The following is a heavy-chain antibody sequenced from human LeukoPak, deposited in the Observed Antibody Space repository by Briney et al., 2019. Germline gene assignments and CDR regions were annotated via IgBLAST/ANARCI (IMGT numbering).Heavy chain of an antibody. CDR1: GGSFSGYY. CDR2: INHSEST. D-gene: IGHD6-19*01. V-gene: IGHV4-34*01. J-gene: IGHJ4*02. Sequence: SETLSLTCAVYGGSFSGYYWSWIRLPPGKGLEWIGEINHSESTNYNPSLKSRVTISVDTSKNQFSLKLSSVTAADTAVYYCARQPRGSQWLVSYFDYWGQGTLVTVSS. CDR3: ARQPRGSQWLVSYFDY.